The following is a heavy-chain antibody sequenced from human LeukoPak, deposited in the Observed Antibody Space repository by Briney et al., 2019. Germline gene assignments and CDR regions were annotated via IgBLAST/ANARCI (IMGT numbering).Heavy chain of an antibody. CDR1: GFPLNTHHG. CDR2: IPASGDFT. D-gene: IGHD2-15*01. V-gene: IGHV3-23*01. Sequence: GGSLRLPCPASGFPLNTHHGMRWIPQPPGKGLGWVSTIPASGDFTNCADSVEGRFTIYRDMSKNTLYLQMNSLRVEDTAVYYCAKDPGGSDDYWGQGTLVTVSS. CDR3: AKDPGGSDDY. J-gene: IGHJ4*02.